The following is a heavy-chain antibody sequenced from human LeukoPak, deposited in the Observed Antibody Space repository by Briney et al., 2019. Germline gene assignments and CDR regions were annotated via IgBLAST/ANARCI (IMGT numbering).Heavy chain of an antibody. CDR1: GFTFNSNW. CDR3: ARTEYCSPTSCKYASL. V-gene: IGHV3-74*01. Sequence: GGSLRLSCATSGFTFNSNWMHWVRQAPGKGLVWVSQINSDGSSTNYADSVKGRFTISRDNAKNTLYLQMNSLRAEDTAVYYCARTEYCSPTSCKYASLWGQGTMVTVSS. D-gene: IGHD2-2*01. CDR2: INSDGSST. J-gene: IGHJ3*01.